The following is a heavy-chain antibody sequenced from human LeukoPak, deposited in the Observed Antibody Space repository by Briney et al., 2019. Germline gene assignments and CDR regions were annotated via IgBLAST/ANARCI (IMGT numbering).Heavy chain of an antibody. CDR2: IKQDGSEK. CDR3: ARDPVGAIDDRFDY. D-gene: IGHD1-26*01. CDR1: GFTFSSYW. V-gene: IGHV3-7*01. J-gene: IGHJ4*02. Sequence: GGSLRLSCAASGFTFSSYWMSWVRQAPGKGLEWVANIKQDGSEKYYVDSVKGRFTISRDNAKNSLYLQMNSLRAEDTAVYYCARDPVGAIDDRFDYWGQGTRVTVSS.